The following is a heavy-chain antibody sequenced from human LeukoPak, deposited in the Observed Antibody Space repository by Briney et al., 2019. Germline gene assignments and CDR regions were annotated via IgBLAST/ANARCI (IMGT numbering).Heavy chain of an antibody. CDR3: ARGALIAAAPNWFDP. V-gene: IGHV4-4*02. CDR1: GGSIGSIEW. Sequence: SETLSLTCAVSGGSIGSIEWFSWVRQTPGKGLEWIGESHQTGSTNYNPSLKSRVTISVDTSKNQFSLKLSSVTAADTAVYYCARGALIAAAPNWFDPWGQGTLVTVSS. CDR2: SHQTGST. J-gene: IGHJ5*02. D-gene: IGHD6-13*01.